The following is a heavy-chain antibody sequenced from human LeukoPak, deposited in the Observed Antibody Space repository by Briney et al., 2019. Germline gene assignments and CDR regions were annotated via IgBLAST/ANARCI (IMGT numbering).Heavy chain of an antibody. V-gene: IGHV3-53*01. Sequence: GGSLRLSCAASGFTVITNGMTWVRQAPGKGLEWVSVLYSDGNTKYADSVQGRFTISRDNSKNTLYLEMNSLSPDDTAVYYCARGVEPLAANTLAYWGQGTLVTVSA. CDR3: ARGVEPLAANTLAY. CDR2: LYSDGNT. CDR1: GFTVITNG. D-gene: IGHD1-14*01. J-gene: IGHJ4*02.